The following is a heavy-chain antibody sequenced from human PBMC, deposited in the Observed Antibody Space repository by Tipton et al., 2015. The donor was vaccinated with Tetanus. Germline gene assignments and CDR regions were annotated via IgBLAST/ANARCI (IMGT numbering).Heavy chain of an antibody. D-gene: IGHD6-19*01. CDR2: IYNSGRP. V-gene: IGHV4-39*01. CDR3: AILPKHWLAPRGAP. CDR1: GGSIDIPDIY. J-gene: IGHJ5*02. Sequence: TLSLTCSVSGGSIDIPDIYWAWIRQPPGKGLEWIGSIYNSGRPNFNPSLKSRVTMTVDTSNNQFSLKLGSVTVADTAVYYCAILPKHWLAPRGAPWGQGILVTVSS.